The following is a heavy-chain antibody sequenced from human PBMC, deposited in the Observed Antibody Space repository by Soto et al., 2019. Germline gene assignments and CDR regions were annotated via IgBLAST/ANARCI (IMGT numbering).Heavy chain of an antibody. Sequence: SVKVSCKASGATFSRYSISWVRQAPGQGLEWMGGIIPIFGTANYAQKFQGRVTITADESTSTAYMELSSLRSEDTAVYYCARDIVVVPAAMGWFDPWGQGTLVTVSS. CDR1: GATFSRYS. D-gene: IGHD2-2*01. CDR2: IIPIFGTA. CDR3: ARDIVVVPAAMGWFDP. V-gene: IGHV1-69*13. J-gene: IGHJ5*02.